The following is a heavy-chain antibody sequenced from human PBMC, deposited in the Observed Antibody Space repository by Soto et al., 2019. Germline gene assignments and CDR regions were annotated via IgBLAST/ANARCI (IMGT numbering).Heavy chain of an antibody. V-gene: IGHV1-2*02. D-gene: IGHD2-2*02. Sequence: ASVKVSCKASGYTFTGYYMHWVRQAPGQELEWMGWINPNSGGTNYAQKFQGRVTMTRDTSISTAYMELSRLRSDDTAVYYCARDIVGVPAAIHYYYGMDVWGQGTTVTVSS. CDR2: INPNSGGT. CDR3: ARDIVGVPAAIHYYYGMDV. CDR1: GYTFTGYY. J-gene: IGHJ6*02.